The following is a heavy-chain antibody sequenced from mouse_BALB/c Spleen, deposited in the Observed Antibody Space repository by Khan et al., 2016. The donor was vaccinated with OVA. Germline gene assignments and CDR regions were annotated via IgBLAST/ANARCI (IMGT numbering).Heavy chain of an antibody. J-gene: IGHJ4*01. CDR1: GFTFSRYG. CDR2: INSNGGST. CDR3: AKGYAMDY. Sequence: EVELVESGGGLVQPGGSLKLSCAASGFTFSRYGMSWVRQTPDKRLELVAIINSNGGSTYYTDSVKGRFTISRDNAKTTLYLQLSSVKSEDTAMYYCAKGYAMDYWGQGTSVTVSS. V-gene: IGHV5-6-3*01.